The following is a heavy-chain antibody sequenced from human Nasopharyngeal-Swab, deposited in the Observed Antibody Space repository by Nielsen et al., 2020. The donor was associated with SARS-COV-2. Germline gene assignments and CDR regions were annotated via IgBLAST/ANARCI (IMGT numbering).Heavy chain of an antibody. CDR3: AKDITAAGTRFFDY. J-gene: IGHJ4*02. D-gene: IGHD6-13*01. CDR2: ISYDGSNK. V-gene: IGHV3-30-3*02. Sequence: VRQAPGKGLEWVAVISYDGSNKYYADSVKGRFTTSRDNSKNTLYLQMNSLRAEDTAVYYCAKDITAAGTRFFDYWGQGTLVTVSS.